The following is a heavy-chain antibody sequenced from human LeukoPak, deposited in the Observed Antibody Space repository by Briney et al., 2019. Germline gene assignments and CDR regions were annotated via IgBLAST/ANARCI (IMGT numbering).Heavy chain of an antibody. D-gene: IGHD1-14*01. CDR3: ARYRQGPDYYYYYGMDV. V-gene: IGHV3-20*04. J-gene: IGHJ6*02. Sequence: PGGSLRLSCAASGFTFDDYGMSWVRHAPGKGLEWVSGINWNGGSTGYADSEKGRFTISRDNSKNTLYLQMNSLRAEDTAVYYCARYRQGPDYYYYYGMDVWGQGTTVTVSS. CDR2: INWNGGST. CDR1: GFTFDDYG.